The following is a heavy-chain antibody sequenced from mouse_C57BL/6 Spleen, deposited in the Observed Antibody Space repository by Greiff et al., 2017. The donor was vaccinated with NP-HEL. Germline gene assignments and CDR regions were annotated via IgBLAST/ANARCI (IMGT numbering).Heavy chain of an antibody. J-gene: IGHJ3*01. Sequence: VQLVESGPGLVQPSQSLSITCTVSGFSLTSYGVHWVRQSPGTGLEWLGVIWSGGSTDYNAAFISRLSISKDNSKSQVFFKMNSLQADDTAIYYCARAPYYSNSTWFAYWGQGTLVTVSA. D-gene: IGHD2-5*01. CDR3: ARAPYYSNSTWFAY. CDR1: GFSLTSYG. CDR2: IWSGGST. V-gene: IGHV2-2*01.